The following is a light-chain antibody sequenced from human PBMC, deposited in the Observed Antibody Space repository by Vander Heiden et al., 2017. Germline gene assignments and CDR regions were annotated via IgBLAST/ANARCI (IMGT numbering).Light chain of an antibody. J-gene: IGLJ2*01. CDR1: SGSIASNY. Sequence: NFMLTQPHSVSESPGKTVTISCTRSSGSIASNYVQWYQQRPGSSPTTVIYDDNQRPSGVPDRFSCPIDCSSNSASLTISGLKAEDEAYYYCQSYDSSNHVVFGGGTKLTVL. CDR2: DDN. CDR3: QSYDSSNHVV. V-gene: IGLV6-57*01.